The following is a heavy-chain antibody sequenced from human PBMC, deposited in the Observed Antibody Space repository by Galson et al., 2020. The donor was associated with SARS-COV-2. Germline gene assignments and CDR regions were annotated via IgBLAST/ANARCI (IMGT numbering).Heavy chain of an antibody. Sequence: GGSLRLSCAASGFTFRSFDMHWVRQVTGKGLEWVSAIGTGGDTYYPDSVKGRFTISRENAKNSLYLQMNSLRTGDTAVYYCARELHDAYSSGWHLDLWGRGTLVTVSS. J-gene: IGHJ2*01. CDR3: ARELHDAYSSGWHLDL. D-gene: IGHD6-19*01. V-gene: IGHV3-13*01. CDR1: GFTFRSFD. CDR2: IGTGGDT.